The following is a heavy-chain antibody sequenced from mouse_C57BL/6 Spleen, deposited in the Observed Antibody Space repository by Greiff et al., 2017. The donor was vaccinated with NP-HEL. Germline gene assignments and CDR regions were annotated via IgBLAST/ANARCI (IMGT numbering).Heavy chain of an antibody. J-gene: IGHJ3*01. CDR2: IDPNSGGT. D-gene: IGHD2-5*01. CDR1: GYTFTSYW. CDR3: ARAYYSNYVFAY. V-gene: IGHV1-72*01. Sequence: QVQLKQPGAELVKPGASVKLSCKASGYTFTSYWMHWVKQRPGRGLEWIGRIDPNSGGTQYTEKFKSQATLTVDQPSSTAYMQLSSLTSEDSAVDYCARAYYSNYVFAYWGQGTLVTVSA.